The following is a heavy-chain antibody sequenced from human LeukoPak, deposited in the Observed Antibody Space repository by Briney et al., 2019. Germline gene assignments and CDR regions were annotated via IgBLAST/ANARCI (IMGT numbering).Heavy chain of an antibody. V-gene: IGHV3-64*01. D-gene: IGHD1-26*01. CDR2: ISSNGGST. J-gene: IGHJ6*02. Sequence: GGSLRLSCAASGFTFSSYAMHWVRQAPGKGLEYVSAISSNGGSTYYANSVKGRFTISRDNSKNTLYLQMGGLRAEDMAVYYCARVGNYYYGMDVWGQGTTVTVSS. CDR1: GFTFSSYA. CDR3: ARVGNYYYGMDV.